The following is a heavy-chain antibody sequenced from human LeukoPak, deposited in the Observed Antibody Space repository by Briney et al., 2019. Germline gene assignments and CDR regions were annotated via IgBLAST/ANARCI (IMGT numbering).Heavy chain of an antibody. J-gene: IGHJ4*02. D-gene: IGHD5-18*01. Sequence: GGSLRLSCAASGFTFSSYSMNWVRQAPGKGLEWVSSISSSSSYIYYADSVKGRFTISRGNAKNSLYLQMNSLTAEDTAVYYSARAIADTTMAPDYWAQGNLVTVSS. CDR3: ARAIADTTMAPDY. CDR1: GFTFSSYS. CDR2: ISSSSSYI. V-gene: IGHV3-21*01.